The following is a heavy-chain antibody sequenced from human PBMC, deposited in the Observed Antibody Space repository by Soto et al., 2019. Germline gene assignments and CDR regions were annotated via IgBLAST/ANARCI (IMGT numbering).Heavy chain of an antibody. J-gene: IGHJ3*02. D-gene: IGHD2-15*01. CDR3: ARLGYCSGGSCSEGADAFDI. V-gene: IGHV5-51*01. CDR1: GYSFTSYW. Sequence: VESIQISCKGSGYSFTSYWIGRMRQMPGKGLEWMGIIYPGDSDTRYSPSFQGQVTISADKSISTAYLQWSSLKASDTAMYYCARLGYCSGGSCSEGADAFDIWGQGTMVTVSS. CDR2: IYPGDSDT.